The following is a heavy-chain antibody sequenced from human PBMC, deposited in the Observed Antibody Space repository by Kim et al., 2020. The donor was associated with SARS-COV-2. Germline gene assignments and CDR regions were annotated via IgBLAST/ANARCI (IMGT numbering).Heavy chain of an antibody. CDR1: GGTFSSYA. CDR2: IIPIFGTA. V-gene: IGHV1-69*13. J-gene: IGHJ6*02. Sequence: SVKVSCKASGGTFSSYAISWVRQAPGQGLEWMGGIIPIFGTANYAQKFQGRVTITADESTSTAYMELSSLRSEDTAVYYCAREQTYYYGSGSSSDPYGMDVWGQGTTVTVSS. D-gene: IGHD3-10*01. CDR3: AREQTYYYGSGSSSDPYGMDV.